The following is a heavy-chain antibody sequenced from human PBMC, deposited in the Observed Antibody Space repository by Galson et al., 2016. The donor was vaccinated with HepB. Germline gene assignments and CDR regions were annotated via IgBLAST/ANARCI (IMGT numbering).Heavy chain of an antibody. V-gene: IGHV4-34*01. D-gene: IGHD1-1*01. CDR1: GGSFNGYS. CDR3: ARSGTGNIFFLRQTFDL. J-gene: IGHJ2*01. CDR2: IHLSGST. Sequence: SETLSLTCALYGGSFNGYSWNWIRQPPGKGLEWIGEIHLSGSTEYNPFLKNRVTISIDTSKKQFSLKLSSVTAADTAVYYCARSGTGNIFFLRQTFDLWGRGTLVTVSP.